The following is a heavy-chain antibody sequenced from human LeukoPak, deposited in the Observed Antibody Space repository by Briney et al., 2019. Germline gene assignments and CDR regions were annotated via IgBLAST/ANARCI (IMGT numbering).Heavy chain of an antibody. D-gene: IGHD2-2*01. V-gene: IGHV3-21*01. CDR1: GFTFSDYY. CDR3: ARCGAGYCSSTSCYGWFDP. CDR2: ISSNSSCI. Sequence: GGSLRLSCAASGFTFSDYYMNWVRQAPGKGLEWVSSISSNSSCIYYADSVKGRFTISRDNAKNSLYLQMNSLRAEDTAVYYCARCGAGYCSSTSCYGWFDPWGQGTLVTVSS. J-gene: IGHJ5*02.